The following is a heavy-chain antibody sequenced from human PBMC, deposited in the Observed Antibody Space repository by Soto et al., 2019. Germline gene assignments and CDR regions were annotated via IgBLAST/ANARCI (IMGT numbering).Heavy chain of an antibody. J-gene: IGHJ5*02. D-gene: IGHD1-26*01. CDR1: GYTFASYG. Sequence: QVQLVQSGAEVKEPGASVKVSCKASGYTFASYGINWVRQAPGQGLEWMGWISGYNGNTKYAQKFQGRVTVTTDTSTSTGYMELGSLRSDDTAVYYCARDGILGTTQGSWFDPWGQGTLVTVSS. CDR2: ISGYNGNT. V-gene: IGHV1-18*01. CDR3: ARDGILGTTQGSWFDP.